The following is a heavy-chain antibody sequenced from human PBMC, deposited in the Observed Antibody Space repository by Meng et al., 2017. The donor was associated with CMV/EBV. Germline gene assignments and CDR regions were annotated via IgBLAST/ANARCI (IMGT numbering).Heavy chain of an antibody. V-gene: IGHV3-7*04. D-gene: IGHD1-26*01. Sequence: GGSLTLSCAASGFTFSSYWMSWVRQAPGEGLEWVANIKQDGSGKYYVDSVKGRFTISRDNAKNSLYLQINSLRAEDTAVYYCAGGQWELLFDYWGQGTLVTVSS. CDR3: AGGQWELLFDY. CDR2: IKQDGSGK. J-gene: IGHJ4*02. CDR1: GFTFSSYW.